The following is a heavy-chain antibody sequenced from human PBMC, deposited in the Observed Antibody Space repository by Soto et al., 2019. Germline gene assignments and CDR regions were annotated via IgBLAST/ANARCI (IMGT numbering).Heavy chain of an antibody. CDR2: ISYDGSNQ. CDR3: VRDFDNRRGGDAFDI. D-gene: IGHD3-9*01. J-gene: IGHJ3*02. Sequence: QVQLVESGGGAVPPGRSLRLSCAASGFTFSRYDIHWVRQAPGKGLEWVALISYDGSNQYFGDSVKGRFTISRDNSKDTVSLRMNSLRVEDTAVDYCVRDFDNRRGGDAFDIWGRGTMVTVSS. CDR1: GFTFSRYD. V-gene: IGHV3-30*03.